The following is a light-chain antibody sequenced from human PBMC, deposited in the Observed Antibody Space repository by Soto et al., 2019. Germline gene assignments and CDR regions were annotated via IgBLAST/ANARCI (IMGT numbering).Light chain of an antibody. Sequence: EIVSTQSPGTLSLSPGERATLSSRASQSVSSSYLAWYQQKPGQAPRLLIYGASSRATGIPDRFSGSGSGTDFTLTISRLEPEDFAVYYCQQYGSSGTFGQGTKVDIK. CDR2: GAS. V-gene: IGKV3-20*01. CDR3: QQYGSSGT. J-gene: IGKJ1*01. CDR1: QSVSSSY.